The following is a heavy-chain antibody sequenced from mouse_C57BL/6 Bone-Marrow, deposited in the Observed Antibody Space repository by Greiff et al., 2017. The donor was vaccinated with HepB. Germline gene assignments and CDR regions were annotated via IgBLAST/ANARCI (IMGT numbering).Heavy chain of an antibody. CDR3: ASDPFYYYGSSPWYFDV. CDR1: GFTFSSYA. CDR2: ISDGGSYT. Sequence: EVHLVESGGGLVKPGGSLKLSCAASGFTFSSYAMSWVRQTPEKRLEWVATISDGGSYTYYPDNVKGRFTISRDNAKNNLYLQMSHLKSEDTAMYYCASDPFYYYGSSPWYFDVWGTGTTVTVSS. D-gene: IGHD1-1*01. V-gene: IGHV5-4*01. J-gene: IGHJ1*03.